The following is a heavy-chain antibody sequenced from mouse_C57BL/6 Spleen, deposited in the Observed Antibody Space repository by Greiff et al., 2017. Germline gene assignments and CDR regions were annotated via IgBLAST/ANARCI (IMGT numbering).Heavy chain of an antibody. D-gene: IGHD2-3*01. J-gene: IGHJ2*01. Sequence: QVHVKQPGTELVKPGASVKLSCKASGYTFTSYCMHWVKQRPGQGLEWIGNINPGNGGTNYNEKFKSKATLTVDTSSSTAYIQLSSLTSEDAAVYYCARDGYYPLDYWGQGTTLTVSA. CDR3: ARDGYYPLDY. CDR2: INPGNGGT. CDR1: GYTFTSYC. V-gene: IGHV1-53*01.